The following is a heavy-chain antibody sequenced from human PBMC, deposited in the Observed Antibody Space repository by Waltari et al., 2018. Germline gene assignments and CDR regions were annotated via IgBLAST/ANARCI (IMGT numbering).Heavy chain of an antibody. CDR2: IKTELNAGTT. CDR3: ATVDLTTSSGRPFDF. D-gene: IGHD2-8*02. Sequence: EVQMVESGGGLVEPGGSLRLSCAASGFAFGSAWMNWVRQAPGKGLEWVARIKTELNAGTTDYAPPVKDRFIISRLDFGNSRSTLFLQMDNVRSDDSATYYCATVDLTTSSGRPFDFWGQGTLVTVSS. V-gene: IGHV3-15*01. CDR1: GFAFGSAW. J-gene: IGHJ4*02.